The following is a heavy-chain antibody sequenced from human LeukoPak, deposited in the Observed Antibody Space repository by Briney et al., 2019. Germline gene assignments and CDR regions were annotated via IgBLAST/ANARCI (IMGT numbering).Heavy chain of an antibody. CDR1: GASISSYD. CDR3: AGFSGYDLIDY. J-gene: IGHJ4*02. Sequence: PSETLSLTCAVSGASISSYDWSWIRQPPGKGLEWIGYIYYSGSTNYNPSLKSRVTMSVDTSKNQFSLKLSSVTAADTAVYYCAGFSGYDLIDYWGQGTLVTVSP. D-gene: IGHD5-12*01. CDR2: IYYSGST. V-gene: IGHV4-59*01.